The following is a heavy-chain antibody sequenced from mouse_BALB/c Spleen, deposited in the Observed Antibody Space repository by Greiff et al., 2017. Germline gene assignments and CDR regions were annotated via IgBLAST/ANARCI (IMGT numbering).Heavy chain of an antibody. J-gene: IGHJ3*01. CDR2: IRLKSNNYAT. V-gene: IGHV6-6*02. D-gene: IGHD2-4*01. Sequence: EVKLMESGGGLVQPGGSMKLSCVASGFTFSNYWMNWVRQSPEKGLEWVAEIRLKSNNYATHYAESVKGRFTISRDDSKSSVYLQMNNLRAEDTGIYYCTRGDYGAWFAYWGQGTLVTVSA. CDR3: TRGDYGAWFAY. CDR1: GFTFSNYW.